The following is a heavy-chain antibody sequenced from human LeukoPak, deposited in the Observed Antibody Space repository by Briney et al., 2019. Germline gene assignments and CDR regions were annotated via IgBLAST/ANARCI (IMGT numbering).Heavy chain of an antibody. CDR3: ARGRGSGSYQVDY. CDR1: GGSISSYY. J-gene: IGHJ4*02. Sequence: SETPSLTCTVSGGSISSYYWSWIRQPPGKGLEWIGYIYYSGSTNYNPSLKSRVTISVDTSKNQFSLKLSSVTAADTAVYYCARGRGSGSYQVDYWGQGTLVTVSS. D-gene: IGHD3-10*01. V-gene: IGHV4-59*01. CDR2: IYYSGST.